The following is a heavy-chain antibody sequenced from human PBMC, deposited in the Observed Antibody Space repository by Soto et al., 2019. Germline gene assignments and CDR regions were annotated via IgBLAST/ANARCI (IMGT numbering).Heavy chain of an antibody. CDR3: ARGFVVGATSYYYGLDV. CDR1: VGSFSGYY. V-gene: IGHV4-34*01. CDR2: FNHSGST. Sequence: SETLSLTCAVYVGSFSGYYWSWIRQPPGKGPEWIGEFNHSGSTNYNPSLKSRVTISVDTSKNQFSLKLSSVTAADTAVYYCARGFVVGATSYYYGLDVWGQGTPVTSP. D-gene: IGHD1-26*01. J-gene: IGHJ6*02.